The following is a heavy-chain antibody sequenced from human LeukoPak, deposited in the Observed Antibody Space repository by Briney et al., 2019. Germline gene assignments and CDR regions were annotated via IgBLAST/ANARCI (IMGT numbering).Heavy chain of an antibody. Sequence: SETLSLTCTVSGGSISSYYWTWIRQPAGKGLEWIGRMYASGSTNYNPSLKSRATMSVDTSKNQFSLKLRSVTAADTAMYYCARALVPYYDILTGYYKHPIDAFDIWGQGTMVTVSS. CDR1: GGSISSYY. V-gene: IGHV4-4*07. CDR3: ARALVPYYDILTGYYKHPIDAFDI. J-gene: IGHJ3*02. CDR2: MYASGST. D-gene: IGHD3-9*01.